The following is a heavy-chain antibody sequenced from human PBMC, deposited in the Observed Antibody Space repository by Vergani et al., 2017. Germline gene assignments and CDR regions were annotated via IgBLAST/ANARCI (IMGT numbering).Heavy chain of an antibody. CDR3: ASQYCSSTSCYELAFDI. CDR2: INPNSGGT. D-gene: IGHD2-2*01. J-gene: IGHJ3*02. CDR1: GYTFTGYY. V-gene: IGHV1-2*02. Sequence: QVQLVQSGAEVKKPGASVKVSCKAPGYTFTGYYMHWVRQAPGQWLEWMGWINPNSGGTNYAQKFQGRVTMTRDTSISTAYMELSRLRSDDTAVYYCASQYCSSTSCYELAFDIWGQGTMVTVSS.